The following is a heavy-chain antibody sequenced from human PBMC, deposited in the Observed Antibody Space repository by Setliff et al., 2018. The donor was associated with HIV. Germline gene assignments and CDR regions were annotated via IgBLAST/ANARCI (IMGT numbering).Heavy chain of an antibody. CDR1: GRSISRGVYY. CDR3: ERDFEGMSTIDGFEN. V-gene: IGHV4-31*03. Sequence: SETLSLTCTVSGRSISRGVYYWICLRQHPGKGLECIGYIYYSGSTYYNPSLMSRLTLSVDQSKNQFSLMLNSVTTADTAVYYCERDFEGMSTIDGFENWGQGTLVTVSS. J-gene: IGHJ5*01. D-gene: IGHD1-1*01. CDR2: IYYSGST.